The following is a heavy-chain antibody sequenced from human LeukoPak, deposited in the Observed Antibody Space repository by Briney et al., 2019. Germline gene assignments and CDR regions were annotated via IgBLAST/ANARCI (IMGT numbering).Heavy chain of an antibody. V-gene: IGHV3-11*04. CDR2: ISSSGSTI. Sequence: PGGSLRLSCAASGFTFSDYYMSWIPQAPGKGLEWVSYISSSGSTIYYADSVKGRFTISRDNAKNSLYLQMNSLRAEDTAVYYCARAYYDSSGPSLYYYYYMDVWGKGTTVTVSS. CDR3: ARAYYDSSGPSLYYYYYMDV. J-gene: IGHJ6*03. D-gene: IGHD3-22*01. CDR1: GFTFSDYY.